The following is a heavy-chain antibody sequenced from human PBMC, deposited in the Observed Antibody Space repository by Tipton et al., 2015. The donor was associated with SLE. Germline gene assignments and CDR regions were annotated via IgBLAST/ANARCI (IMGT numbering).Heavy chain of an antibody. CDR2: VKSESDGGTI. CDR1: GFRFSNAW. D-gene: IGHD1-26*01. J-gene: IGHJ4*02. Sequence: SLRLSCAASGFRFSNAWMSWVRQAPGRGLEWVGRVKSESDGGTIDYAAPVKGRFTISRDNAEKSLYLQISSLRAEDTAVYYCGREDMDKIMWVDSWGQGTLVTVSS. V-gene: IGHV3-15*01. CDR3: GREDMDKIMWVDS.